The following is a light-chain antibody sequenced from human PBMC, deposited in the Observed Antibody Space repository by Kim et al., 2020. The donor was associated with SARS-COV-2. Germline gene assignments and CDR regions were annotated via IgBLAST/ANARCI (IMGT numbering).Light chain of an antibody. J-gene: IGKJ2*01. CDR1: QSISSY. CDR3: QQSYRTPIYA. Sequence: DIQMTQSPSSLSASVGDRVTITCRASQSISSYLNWYQQKPGKAPKLLIYAASSLQSGVTSRFSGSVSGTDFTLTISSLQPEDFATYYCQQSYRTPIYAFGQGTKLEI. V-gene: IGKV1-39*01. CDR2: AAS.